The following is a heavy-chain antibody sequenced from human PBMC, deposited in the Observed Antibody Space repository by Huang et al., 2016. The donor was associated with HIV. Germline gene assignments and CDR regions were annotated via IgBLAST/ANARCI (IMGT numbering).Heavy chain of an antibody. Sequence: QVQLVEFGGGVVQPGRSLRLSCVASGFTFNNFGMHWMRQAPGKGLEGVAVISYDGSNGRYSESVKGRFTISRDNPMDTLYLKMNSLRPDDTAVYYCAKESRWYSDLDNWGQGTLVTVSS. CDR1: GFTFNNFG. CDR3: AKESRWYSDLDN. V-gene: IGHV3-30*18. J-gene: IGHJ4*02. D-gene: IGHD2-15*01. CDR2: ISYDGSNG.